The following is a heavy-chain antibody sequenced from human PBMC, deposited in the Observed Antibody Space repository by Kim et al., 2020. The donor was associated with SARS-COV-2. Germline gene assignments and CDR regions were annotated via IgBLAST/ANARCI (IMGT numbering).Heavy chain of an antibody. V-gene: IGHV4-61*01. CDR1: GGSVSSGSYY. D-gene: IGHD2-15*01. Sequence: SETLSLTCTVSGGSVSSGSYYWSWIRQPPGKGLEWIGYIYYSGSTNYNPSLKSRVTISVHTSKNQFSLKLSSVTAADTAVYYCARDRSCSGGSCLGEYYFDYWGQGTLVTVSS. CDR3: ARDRSCSGGSCLGEYYFDY. J-gene: IGHJ4*02. CDR2: IYYSGST.